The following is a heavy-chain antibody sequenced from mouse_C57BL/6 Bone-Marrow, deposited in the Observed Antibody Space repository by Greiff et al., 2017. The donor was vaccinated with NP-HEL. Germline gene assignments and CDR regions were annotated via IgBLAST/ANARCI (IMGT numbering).Heavy chain of an antibody. V-gene: IGHV6-3*01. Sequence: DVMLVESGGGLVQPGGSMKLSCVASGFTFSNYWMNWVRQSPEKGLEWVAQIRLKSDNYATHYAESVKGRFTISRDDSKSSVYLQMNNLRAEDTGIYYCTSTMVTTDYFDYWGQGTTLTVSS. CDR1: GFTFSNYW. D-gene: IGHD2-2*01. CDR3: TSTMVTTDYFDY. CDR2: IRLKSDNYAT. J-gene: IGHJ2*01.